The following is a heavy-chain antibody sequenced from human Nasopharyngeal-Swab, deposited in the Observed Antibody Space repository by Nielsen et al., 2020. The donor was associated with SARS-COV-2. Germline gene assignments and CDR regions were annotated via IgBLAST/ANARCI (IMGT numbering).Heavy chain of an antibody. D-gene: IGHD3-16*02. CDR2: INHSGST. CDR3: ARGRTSNYVWGSYRPYDAFDI. Sequence: SETLSLTCAVYGGSFSGYYWSWIRQPPGKGLEWIGEINHSGSTNYNPSLKSRVSISVDTSKNQFSLKLSSVTAADTAVYYCARGRTSNYVWGSYRPYDAFDIWGQGTMVTVSS. V-gene: IGHV4-34*01. CDR1: GGSFSGYY. J-gene: IGHJ3*02.